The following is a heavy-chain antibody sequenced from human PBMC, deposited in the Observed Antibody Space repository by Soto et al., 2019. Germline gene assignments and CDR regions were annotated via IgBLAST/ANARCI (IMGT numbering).Heavy chain of an antibody. CDR3: AKDPNWGIDY. D-gene: IGHD7-27*01. Sequence: GGSLRLSCAASGFTFSSYDMHWVRQAPGKGLEWVAVISYDGSNNYYADSVMGRFTISRDNSKNTLYLQMNSPRAEDTAVYYCAKDPNWGIDYWGQGTLVTVSS. CDR2: ISYDGSNN. J-gene: IGHJ4*02. V-gene: IGHV3-30*18. CDR1: GFTFSSYD.